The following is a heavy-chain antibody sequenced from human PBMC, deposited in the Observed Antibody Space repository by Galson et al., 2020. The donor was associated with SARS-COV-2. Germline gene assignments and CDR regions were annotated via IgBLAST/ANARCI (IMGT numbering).Heavy chain of an antibody. CDR1: GFPFSHYY. J-gene: IGHJ3*02. V-gene: IGHV3-11*04. CDR2: LDYGGITI. Sequence: GESLKISCPAPGFPFSHYYLSWIRQAPGKGLAWVPYLDYGGITIYHADSLRGRFTISRDNAKNSVYLQMNSLRAEDTAVHYCARLSSSTVKGEEELFDIWGQGTMVTVSS. D-gene: IGHD2-2*01. CDR3: ARLSSSTVKGEEELFDI.